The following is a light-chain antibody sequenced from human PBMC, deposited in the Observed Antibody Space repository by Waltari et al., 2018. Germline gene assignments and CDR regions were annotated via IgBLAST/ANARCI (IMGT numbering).Light chain of an antibody. Sequence: TLSCRASQSVSSSYLAWYQQKPGQAPRLLIYGASSRATGIPDRFSGSGSGTDFTLTISRLEPEDFAVYYCQQYGSSQWTFGQGTKVEIK. CDR2: GAS. V-gene: IGKV3-20*01. J-gene: IGKJ1*01. CDR1: QSVSSSY. CDR3: QQYGSSQWT.